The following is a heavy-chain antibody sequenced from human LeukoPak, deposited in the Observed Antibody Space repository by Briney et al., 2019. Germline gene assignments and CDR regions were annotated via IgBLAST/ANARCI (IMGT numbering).Heavy chain of an antibody. CDR3: ARVIPRITMVRGPFDY. CDR2: ISYDGGNK. V-gene: IGHV3-30-3*01. CDR1: GFTFSSYA. D-gene: IGHD3-10*01. J-gene: IGHJ4*02. Sequence: PGRSLRLSCAASGFTFSSYAMHWVRQAPGKGVEWVAVISYDGGNKYYADSVKGRFTISRDNSKNTLYLQMNSLRAEDTAVYYCARVIPRITMVRGPFDYWGQGTLVTVSS.